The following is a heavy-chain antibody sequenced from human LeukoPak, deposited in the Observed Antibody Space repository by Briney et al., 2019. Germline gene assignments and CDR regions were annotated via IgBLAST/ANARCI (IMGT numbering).Heavy chain of an antibody. V-gene: IGHV4-31*03. D-gene: IGHD2-21*02. J-gene: IGHJ4*02. Sequence: SETLSLTCTVSGGSISSGGYYWSWIRQHPGKGLEWIGFIYSSGTTYYNPSLKSRVIISVDTSKNHFSLKLSSVTAADTAVYYCARDRGGDCCHFDYWGQGILVTVSS. CDR1: GGSISSGGYY. CDR3: ARDRGGDCCHFDY. CDR2: IYSSGTT.